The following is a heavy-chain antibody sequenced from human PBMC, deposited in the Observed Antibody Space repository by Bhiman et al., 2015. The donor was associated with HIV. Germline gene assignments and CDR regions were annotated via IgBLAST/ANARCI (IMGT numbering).Heavy chain of an antibody. D-gene: IGHD6-6*01. Sequence: VQLVESGGGLVKPGRSLRLSCAASGFIFDDYAMHWVRQAPGKGPEWVAGISWNSANIYYADSVKGRFTISRDNAKNSLYLQMNSLRAEDTAVYYCARGSSSSLSAERFDPWGRGTLVTVSP. V-gene: IGHV3-9*01. CDR3: ARGSSSSLSAERFDP. J-gene: IGHJ5*02. CDR2: ISWNSANI. CDR1: GFIFDDYA.